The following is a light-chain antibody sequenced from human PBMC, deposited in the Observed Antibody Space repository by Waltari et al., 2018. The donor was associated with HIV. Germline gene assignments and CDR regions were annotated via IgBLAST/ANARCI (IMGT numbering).Light chain of an antibody. CDR1: SSDVGAYNS. V-gene: IGLV2-8*01. CDR3: SSYAGSNNVV. Sequence: QSALTQPPSASGSPGQSVTISCTGTSSDVGAYNSVSWYQQHPGKAPKLLISEVTKRPSGVPDRFSGSQSGNTASLTVSGLQAEDEADFYCSSYAGSNNVVFGGGTKLTVL. J-gene: IGLJ2*01. CDR2: EVT.